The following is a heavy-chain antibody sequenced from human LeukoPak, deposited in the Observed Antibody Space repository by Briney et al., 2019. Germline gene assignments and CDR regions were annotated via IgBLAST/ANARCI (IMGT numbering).Heavy chain of an antibody. Sequence: GGSLRLSCAASGCTFSSYSVNWVRQAPGKGLEWVSYISSRSFTIYYADSVKGRFTISRDNAKNSLYLQMNSLTDEDTAVYYCARGSIGNSSGWYYFDYWGQGTLVTVSS. CDR2: ISSRSFTI. J-gene: IGHJ4*02. D-gene: IGHD6-19*01. V-gene: IGHV3-48*02. CDR1: GCTFSSYS. CDR3: ARGSIGNSSGWYYFDY.